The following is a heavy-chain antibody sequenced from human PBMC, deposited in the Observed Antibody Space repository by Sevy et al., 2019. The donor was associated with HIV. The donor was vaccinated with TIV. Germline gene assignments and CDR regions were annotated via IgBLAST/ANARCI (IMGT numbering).Heavy chain of an antibody. D-gene: IGHD5-12*01. CDR2: TYYRSKWYT. V-gene: IGHV6-1*01. CDR1: GDSVASSSAA. CDR3: ARAEVAMGGYDY. J-gene: IGHJ4*02. Sequence: KQSQTLSLTCAISGDSVASSSAAWNWIRQSPSRGLEWLGRTYYRSKWYTDYALSVKSRIIINPDTSKNQFSLQLNSVTPEDTAVYYCARAEVAMGGYDYWGQGTWSPSPQ.